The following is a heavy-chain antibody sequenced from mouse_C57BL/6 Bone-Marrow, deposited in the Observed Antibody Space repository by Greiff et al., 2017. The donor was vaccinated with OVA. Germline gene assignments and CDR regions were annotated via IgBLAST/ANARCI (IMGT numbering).Heavy chain of an antibody. V-gene: IGHV1-19*01. Sequence: EVQLQQSGPVLVKPGASVKMSCKASGYTFTDYYMNWVKQSHGKSLEWIGVINPYNGGTSYNQKFKGKATLTVDKSSSTAYMELNSLTSEDSAVYYCARWNDCRPGFAYWGQGTLVTVSA. J-gene: IGHJ3*01. D-gene: IGHD2-4*01. CDR3: ARWNDCRPGFAY. CDR2: INPYNGGT. CDR1: GYTFTDYY.